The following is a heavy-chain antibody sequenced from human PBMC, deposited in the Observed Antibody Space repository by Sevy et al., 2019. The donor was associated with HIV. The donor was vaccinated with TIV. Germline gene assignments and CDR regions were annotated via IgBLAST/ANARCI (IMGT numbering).Heavy chain of an antibody. V-gene: IGHV3-30*18. J-gene: IGHJ6*02. CDR2: ISYDGSNK. Sequence: SLRLSCAASGFTFSSYGMHWVRQAPGKGLEWVAVISYDGSNKYYADSVKGRFTISRDNSKNTLYLQMNSLRAEDTAVYYCAKDQYYYGSGLRYYYGMDVWGQGTTVTVSS. D-gene: IGHD3-10*01. CDR3: AKDQYYYGSGLRYYYGMDV. CDR1: GFTFSSYG.